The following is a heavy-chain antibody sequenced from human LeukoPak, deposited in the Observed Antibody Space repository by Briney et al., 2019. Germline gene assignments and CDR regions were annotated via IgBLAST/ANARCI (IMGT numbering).Heavy chain of an antibody. CDR3: ARVIGGSGSYWFDP. Sequence: SSETLSLTCTVSGGSISSSSYSWGWIRQPPGKGLEWIGSIHYTGSTSYNPSLKSRVTISVDTSKNQFSLKLSSVTAADTAVYCCARVIGGSGSYWFDPWGQGTLVTVSS. D-gene: IGHD3-10*01. V-gene: IGHV4-39*07. CDR2: IHYTGST. J-gene: IGHJ5*02. CDR1: GGSISSSSYS.